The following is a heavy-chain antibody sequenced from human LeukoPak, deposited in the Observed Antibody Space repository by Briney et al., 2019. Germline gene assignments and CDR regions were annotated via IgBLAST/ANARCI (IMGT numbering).Heavy chain of an antibody. CDR1: GGTFSSYA. V-gene: IGHV1-69*13. Sequence: SVKVSFKASGGTFSSYAISWVRQAPGQGLEWMGGIIPIFGTANYAQKFQGRVTITADESTSTAYMELSSLRSEDTAVYYCRVVATSKGEPDYWGQGTLVTVSS. J-gene: IGHJ4*02. D-gene: IGHD5-12*01. CDR3: RVVATSKGEPDY. CDR2: IIPIFGTA.